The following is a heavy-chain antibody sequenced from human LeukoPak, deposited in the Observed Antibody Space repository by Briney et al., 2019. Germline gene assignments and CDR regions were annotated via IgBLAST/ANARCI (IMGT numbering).Heavy chain of an antibody. CDR3: ASRYCSSTSCYKGSYYYGMDV. CDR2: IIPIFGIA. V-gene: IGHV1-69*04. CDR1: GGTFSSYA. D-gene: IGHD2-2*02. J-gene: IGHJ6*02. Sequence: GASVKVSCKASGGTFSSYAISWVRQAPGQGLEWMGRIIPIFGIANYAQKFQGRVTITADKSTSTAYMELSSLRSEDTAVYYCASRYCSSTSCYKGSYYYGMDVWGQGTTVTVSS.